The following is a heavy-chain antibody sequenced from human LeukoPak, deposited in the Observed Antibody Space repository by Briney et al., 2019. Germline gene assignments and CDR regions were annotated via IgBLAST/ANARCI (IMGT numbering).Heavy chain of an antibody. V-gene: IGHV1-2*02. CDR3: ARLYCSGGSCYSAFDI. Sequence: GASVKVSCKASGYTFTGYYMHWVRQAPGQGLEWMGWINPNSGGTNYAQKSQGRVTMTRDTSISTAYMELSRLRSDDTAVYYCARLYCSGGSCYSAFDIWGQGTMVTVSS. D-gene: IGHD2-15*01. J-gene: IGHJ3*02. CDR2: INPNSGGT. CDR1: GYTFTGYY.